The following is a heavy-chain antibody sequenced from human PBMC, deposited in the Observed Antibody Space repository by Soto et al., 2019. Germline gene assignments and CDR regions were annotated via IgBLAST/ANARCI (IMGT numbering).Heavy chain of an antibody. CDR2: FKSKLDGGTT. CDR3: STDPLPPGTAPLDY. Sequence: PGGSLRLSCAASGFTFSNAWMNWVRQSPGKGPQWVGRFKSKLDGGTTDYAAPVKGRFTISRDDSKNMFYLQMDSLKSEDTAVYYCSTDPLPPGTAPLDYWGQGTLVTVSS. CDR1: GFTFSNAW. V-gene: IGHV3-15*01. J-gene: IGHJ4*02. D-gene: IGHD1-1*01.